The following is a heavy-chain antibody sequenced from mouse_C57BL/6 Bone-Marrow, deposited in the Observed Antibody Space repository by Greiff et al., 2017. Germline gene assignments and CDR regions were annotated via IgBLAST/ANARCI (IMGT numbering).Heavy chain of an antibody. Sequence: EVQLQQSGPELVKPGASVKISCKASGYTFTDYYMHWVKQSHGKSLEWIGDINPNNGGTSYNQKLKGKATLTVDKSSSTAYMELRSLTSEDSAVYYCARDYYGSSWYFDFWGQGTILTVSS. CDR1: GYTFTDYY. CDR3: ARDYYGSSWYFDF. V-gene: IGHV1-26*01. CDR2: INPNNGGT. J-gene: IGHJ2*01. D-gene: IGHD1-1*01.